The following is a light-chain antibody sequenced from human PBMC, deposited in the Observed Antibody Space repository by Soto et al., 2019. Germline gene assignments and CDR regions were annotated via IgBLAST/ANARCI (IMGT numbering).Light chain of an antibody. CDR2: AAS. V-gene: IGKV1-6*01. CDR3: QQYHTDWT. Sequence: IQMTQSPASLSASEGDRVTITCRASQGIRNDLGWYQQKPGKAPELLIYAASSLQSGVPSRFSGRGSGTEFTLTISSLQADDYATFYCQQYHTDWTFGQGTKVDVK. CDR1: QGIRND. J-gene: IGKJ1*01.